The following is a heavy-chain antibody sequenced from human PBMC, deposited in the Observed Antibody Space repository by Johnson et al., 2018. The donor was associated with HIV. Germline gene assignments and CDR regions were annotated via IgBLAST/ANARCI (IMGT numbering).Heavy chain of an antibody. CDR3: ARGRKVREAADGRDNDAFDM. CDR2: ISWNSGSI. J-gene: IGHJ3*02. CDR1: GFTFDDYA. D-gene: IGHD6-13*01. V-gene: IGHV3-9*01. Sequence: VQLVESGGGVVQPGRSLRLSCAASGFTFDDYAMHWVRQAPGKGLEWVSGISWNSGSIGYADSVQGRFTISRDNSKDTLYLQLDSLRPDDSALYYCARGRKVREAADGRDNDAFDMWCQGTLVTVSS.